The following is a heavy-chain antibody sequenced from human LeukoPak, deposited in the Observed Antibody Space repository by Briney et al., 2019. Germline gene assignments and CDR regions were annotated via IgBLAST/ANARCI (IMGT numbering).Heavy chain of an antibody. CDR2: TTPSTDST. V-gene: IGHV3-21*01. D-gene: IGHD3-3*01. Sequence: GGSLRLSCAASGLGFSTYTMSWVRQAPGKGLEWVSSTTPSTDSTNYADSVQGRFTISRDNAKKSAHLQMNSLRVEDTAVYFCVGNQDFWSGYHAFEYWGQGILVTVSS. J-gene: IGHJ4*02. CDR3: VGNQDFWSGYHAFEY. CDR1: GLGFSTYT.